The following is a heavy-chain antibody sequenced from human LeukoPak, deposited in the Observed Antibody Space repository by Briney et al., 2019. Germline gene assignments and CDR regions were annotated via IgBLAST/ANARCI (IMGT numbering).Heavy chain of an antibody. D-gene: IGHD1-26*01. Sequence: SETLCLTCTVSGGSISSHYWSWIRQPPGKGLEWMGYIYYSGSTNYNPSLKSRVTISVDTSKNQFSLKLSSVTAADTAVYYCARRYYDSASYYYYYYMDVWGKGTTVTVSS. CDR1: GGSISSHY. V-gene: IGHV4-59*11. CDR2: IYYSGST. J-gene: IGHJ6*03. CDR3: ARRYYDSASYYYYYYMDV.